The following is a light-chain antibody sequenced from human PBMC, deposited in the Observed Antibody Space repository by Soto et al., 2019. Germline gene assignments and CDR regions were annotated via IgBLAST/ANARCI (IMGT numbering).Light chain of an antibody. V-gene: IGKV3-15*01. Sequence: EIVMTQSPATLSVSPGERATLSCRASQSVSSDLSWYQQKHAQAPRLLIYGASTRTTGIPARLSGSGSGTEVTLTIISMQAEDFAVYYCQQYNNWPPVFGPGTKLDIK. CDR2: GAS. CDR1: QSVSSD. CDR3: QQYNNWPPV. J-gene: IGKJ3*01.